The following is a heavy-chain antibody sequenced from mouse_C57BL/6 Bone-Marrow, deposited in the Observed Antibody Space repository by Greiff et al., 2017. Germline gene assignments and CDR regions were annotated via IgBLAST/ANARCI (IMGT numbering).Heavy chain of an antibody. D-gene: IGHD1-1*01. CDR2: IYPGDGDT. J-gene: IGHJ2*01. Sequence: QVQLQQSGPELVKPGASVKISCKASGYAFSSSWMNWVKQRPGKGLEWIGRIYPGDGDTNYNGKFKGKATLTVDTSSSTAYMQLSRLTSEDSAVYYCARVGNYYCGLAYWGQGTTLTVSS. CDR1: GYAFSSSW. CDR3: ARVGNYYCGLAY. V-gene: IGHV1-82*01.